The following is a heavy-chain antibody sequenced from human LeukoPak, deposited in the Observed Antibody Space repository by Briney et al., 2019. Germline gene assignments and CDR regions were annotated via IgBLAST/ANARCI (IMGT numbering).Heavy chain of an antibody. CDR3: TRTTPGSGWYDY. J-gene: IGHJ4*02. Sequence: PSETLSLTCTVSGGSISSYYWSWIRQPPGKGLEWIGYISYSGITNYNPSLKSRVTISVDTSKKQISLRLTSVTAVDTAVYYCTRTTPGSGWYDYWGQGTLVTVSS. V-gene: IGHV4-59*01. CDR1: GGSISSYY. D-gene: IGHD6-19*01. CDR2: ISYSGIT.